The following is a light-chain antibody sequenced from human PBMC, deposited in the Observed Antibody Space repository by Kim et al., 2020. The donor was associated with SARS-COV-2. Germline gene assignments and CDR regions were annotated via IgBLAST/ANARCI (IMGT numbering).Light chain of an antibody. J-gene: IGLJ2*01. CDR1: SPNIGNND. V-gene: IGLV1-36*01. Sequence: ELTQPPSVSEAPRQRVTISCSGSSPNIGNNDVSWYQQLPGKAPILLIYYDDLLPSGVSDRFSGSKSVTSASLTISGLQSGDEADYYCATWDDSRNGLVFGGGTQLTVL. CDR3: ATWDDSRNGLV. CDR2: YDD.